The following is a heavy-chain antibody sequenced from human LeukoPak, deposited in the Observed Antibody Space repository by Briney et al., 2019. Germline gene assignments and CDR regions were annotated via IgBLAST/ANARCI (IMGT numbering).Heavy chain of an antibody. D-gene: IGHD2-8*02. CDR1: GFTFDDYA. CDR2: ISGDGGST. V-gene: IGHV3-43*02. J-gene: IGHJ6*02. CDR3: AKADYWDHYYGMDV. Sequence: GGSLRLSCAASGFTFDDYAMHWVRQAAGKGLEWVSLISGDGGSTYYADSVKGRLTNSRDNSKISLYLQMNSLRTEYTAVYYCAKADYWDHYYGMDVWGQGTTVTVSS.